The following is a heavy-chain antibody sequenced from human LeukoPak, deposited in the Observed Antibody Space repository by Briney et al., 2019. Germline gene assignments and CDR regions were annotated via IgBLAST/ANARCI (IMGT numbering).Heavy chain of an antibody. CDR3: ARANYYDSSGYSGNFDH. V-gene: IGHV3-21*01. Sequence: PGGSLRLSCAASGFTFSSYSINWVRQAPGKGLEWVSSISGSSSYIHYADSVKGRFTISRDNAKNSLYLQMNSLRAEDTAVYYCARANYYDSSGYSGNFDHWGQGTLVTVSS. J-gene: IGHJ4*02. CDR2: ISGSSSYI. CDR1: GFTFSSYS. D-gene: IGHD3-22*01.